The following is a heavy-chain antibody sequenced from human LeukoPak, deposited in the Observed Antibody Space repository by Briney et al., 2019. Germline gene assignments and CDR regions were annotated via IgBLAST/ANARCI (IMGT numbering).Heavy chain of an antibody. CDR1: RFTFSSYG. Sequence: PGGSLRLSCAASRFTFSSYGMNWVRQAPGKGLEGVANIKQDGSEKYYVDSVKGRFTISRDNAKNSLYLQMNSLRAEDTAVYYCARDPSRGYSYGYGDYWGQGTLVTVSS. CDR2: IKQDGSEK. J-gene: IGHJ4*02. CDR3: ARDPSRGYSYGYGDY. D-gene: IGHD5-18*01. V-gene: IGHV3-7*01.